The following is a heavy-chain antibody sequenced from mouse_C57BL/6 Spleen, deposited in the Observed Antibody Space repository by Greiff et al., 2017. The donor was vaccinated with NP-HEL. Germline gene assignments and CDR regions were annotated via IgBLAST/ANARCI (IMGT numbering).Heavy chain of an antibody. CDR3: ARRDWDVNYAMDY. CDR1: GFTFSSYT. D-gene: IGHD4-1*01. Sequence: DVKLVESGGGLVKPGGSLKLSCAASGFTFSSYTMSWVRQTPEKRLEWVATISGGGGNTYYPDSVKGRFTISRDNAKNTLYLQMSSLRSEDTALYYCARRDWDVNYAMDYWGQGTSVTVSS. CDR2: ISGGGGNT. J-gene: IGHJ4*01. V-gene: IGHV5-9*01.